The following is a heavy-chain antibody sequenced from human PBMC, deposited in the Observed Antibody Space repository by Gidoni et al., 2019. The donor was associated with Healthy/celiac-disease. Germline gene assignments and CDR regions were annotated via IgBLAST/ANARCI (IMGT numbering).Heavy chain of an antibody. CDR1: GFTFSSYS. Sequence: EVQLVESGGGLVKPGGSLRLSCAASGFTFSSYSMNWVRQASGKGPEWVSSISSSSSYIYYADSVKGRFTISRDNAKNSLYLQMNSLRAEDTAVYYCARDNTGYCSSTSCYKGGPFDYWGQGTLVTVSS. J-gene: IGHJ4*02. D-gene: IGHD2-2*02. V-gene: IGHV3-21*01. CDR2: ISSSSSYI. CDR3: ARDNTGYCSSTSCYKGGPFDY.